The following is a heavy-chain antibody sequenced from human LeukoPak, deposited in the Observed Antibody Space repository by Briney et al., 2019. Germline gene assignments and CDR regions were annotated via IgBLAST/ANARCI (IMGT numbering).Heavy chain of an antibody. J-gene: IGHJ5*02. CDR3: AKIDGYFDQ. CDR2: ISGSGETT. Sequence: GGSLRLSCAASGFTFSNYGMTWLRQTPAKGLEWVSAISGSGETTYYSGSVKGRFTISRDNSKNTLFLQMNSLRVEDAAMYYCAKIDGYFDQWGQGTLVAVSS. V-gene: IGHV3-23*01. CDR1: GFTFSNYG. D-gene: IGHD3-22*01.